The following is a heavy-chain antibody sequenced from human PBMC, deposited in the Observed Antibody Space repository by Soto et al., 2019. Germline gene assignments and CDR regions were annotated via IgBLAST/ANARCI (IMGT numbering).Heavy chain of an antibody. D-gene: IGHD1-26*01. J-gene: IGHJ4*02. CDR2: MNPKSAKT. V-gene: IGHV1-8*01. CDR1: RYTFISSD. Sequence: QVQLVQSGAEVKKPGASVKVSCKASRYTFISSDINWVRQAPGQGLEWMGWMNPKSAKTGYAQNFQGRVTMTRNTSISTADIELTSLRSEDTAVYYCTRSLSWENKVTPYYCDSWGQGTLVTFAA. CDR3: TRSLSWENKVTPYYCDS.